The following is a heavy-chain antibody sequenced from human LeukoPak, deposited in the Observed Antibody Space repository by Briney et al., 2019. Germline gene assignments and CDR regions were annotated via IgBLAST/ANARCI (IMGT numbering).Heavy chain of an antibody. V-gene: IGHV1-69*01. Sequence: SVKVSCKASGGTFSGYAISWMRQAPGQGLEWMGGIIPIFGTANYAQKFQGRVTITADESTSTAYMELSSLRSEDTAVYYCARKGFGEYWFDPWGQGTLVTVSS. CDR3: ARKGFGEYWFDP. CDR2: IIPIFGTA. J-gene: IGHJ5*02. CDR1: GGTFSGYA. D-gene: IGHD3-10*01.